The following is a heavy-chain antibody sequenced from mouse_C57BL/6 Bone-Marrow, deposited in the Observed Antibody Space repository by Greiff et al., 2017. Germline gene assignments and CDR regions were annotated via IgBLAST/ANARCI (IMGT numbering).Heavy chain of an antibody. V-gene: IGHV1-82*01. J-gene: IGHJ2*01. CDR3: ARGDYYGRSYENY. CDR2: IYPGDGDT. Sequence: VQLQQSGPELVKPGASVKISCKASGYAFSSSWMNWVKPRPGKGLAWIGRIYPGDGDTNYNGKFKGKATLTADKSSSKAYMQLSSLTSEDSAVYFCARGDYYGRSYENYWGQGTTLTGSS. CDR1: GYAFSSSW. D-gene: IGHD1-1*01.